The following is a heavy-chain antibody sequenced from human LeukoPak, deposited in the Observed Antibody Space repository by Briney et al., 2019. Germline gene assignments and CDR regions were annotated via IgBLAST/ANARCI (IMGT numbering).Heavy chain of an antibody. CDR1: GGSISSSSYY. V-gene: IGHV4-39*01. J-gene: IGHJ3*02. D-gene: IGHD3-10*01. CDR2: IYYSGST. CDR3: ASNFYGSGTPPAFDI. Sequence: PSETLSLTCTVSGGSISSSSYYWGWIRQPPGKGLESIGSIYYSGSTYYNPSLKSRVTISVDTSKNQFSLKLSSVTAADTAVYYCASNFYGSGTPPAFDIWGQGTMVTVSS.